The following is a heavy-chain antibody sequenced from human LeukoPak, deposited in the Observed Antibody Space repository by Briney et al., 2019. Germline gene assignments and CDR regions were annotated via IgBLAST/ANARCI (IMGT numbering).Heavy chain of an antibody. Sequence: ASVKVSCKASGYTFTSYGISWVRQAPGQGLEWMGWIIAYNGNTNYAQKLQGRVTMTTDTSTSTAYMELRSLRSDDTAEYYCARDLKMGYSSGRYSWGTGSSNDYWGQGTLVTVSS. CDR1: GYTFTSYG. CDR2: IIAYNGNT. J-gene: IGHJ4*02. CDR3: ARDLKMGYSSGRYSWGTGSSNDY. V-gene: IGHV1-18*01. D-gene: IGHD6-19*01.